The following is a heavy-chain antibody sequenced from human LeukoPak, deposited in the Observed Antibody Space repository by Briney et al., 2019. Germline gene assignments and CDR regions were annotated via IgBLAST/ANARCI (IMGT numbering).Heavy chain of an antibody. CDR1: GFTVSSNY. CDR3: ARVAEYSDSSGYYGGAYFDY. V-gene: IGHV3-53*01. J-gene: IGHJ4*02. D-gene: IGHD3-22*01. Sequence: GGSLRLSCAASGFTVSSNYMSWVRQAPGKGLEWVSVIYSGGTTYYADSVKGRFTIFRDNFKNMLYLQMNSLRAEDTAVYYCARVAEYSDSSGYYGGAYFDYWGQGTLVTVSS. CDR2: IYSGGTT.